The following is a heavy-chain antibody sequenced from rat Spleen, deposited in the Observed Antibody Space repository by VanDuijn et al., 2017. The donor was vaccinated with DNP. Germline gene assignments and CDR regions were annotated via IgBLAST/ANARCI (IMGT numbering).Heavy chain of an antibody. D-gene: IGHD1-6*01. CDR2: ISYSGGT. CDR1: GDSITRNY. V-gene: IGHV3-1*01. Sequence: EVQLQESGPGLVKPSQSLSLTCSVTGDSITRNYWGWVRKFPGNKLEWMGYISYSGGTRYNPSLKSRISITRDTSKSQLFLQLNSVTTEDTATYYCATHMYLRHYYYSTFDYWGQGVVVTVSS. J-gene: IGHJ2*01. CDR3: ATHMYLRHYYYSTFDY.